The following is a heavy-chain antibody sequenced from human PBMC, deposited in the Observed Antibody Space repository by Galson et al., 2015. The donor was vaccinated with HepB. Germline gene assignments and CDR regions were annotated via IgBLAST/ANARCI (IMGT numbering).Heavy chain of an antibody. D-gene: IGHD2-2*01. V-gene: IGHV1-69*13. Sequence: SVKVSCKASGGTFSSYAISWVRQAPGQGLEWMGGIIPIFGTANYAQKFQGRVTITADESTSTAYMELSSLRSEDTAVYYCTRSSLGYCSSTSCFYYYMDVWGEGTTVTVSS. J-gene: IGHJ6*03. CDR3: TRSSLGYCSSTSCFYYYMDV. CDR1: GGTFSSYA. CDR2: IIPIFGTA.